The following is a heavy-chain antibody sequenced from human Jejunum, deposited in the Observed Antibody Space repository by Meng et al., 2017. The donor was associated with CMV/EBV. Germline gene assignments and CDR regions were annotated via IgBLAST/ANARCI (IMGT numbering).Heavy chain of an antibody. CDR1: YD. CDR3: AKERRLGSTYYFDSSGYYFDS. Sequence: YDMHWGRQAPGKGMEWVAFTRFDGRHSYNADSVRGRFTSSRDNSKNTLYLQMNRLRAEDTAVYYCAKERRLGSTYYFDSSGYYFDSWGQGSLVTVSS. V-gene: IGHV3-30*02. D-gene: IGHD3-22*01. J-gene: IGHJ4*02. CDR2: TRFDGRHS.